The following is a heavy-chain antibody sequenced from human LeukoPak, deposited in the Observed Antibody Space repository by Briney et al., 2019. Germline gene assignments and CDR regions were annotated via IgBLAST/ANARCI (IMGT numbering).Heavy chain of an antibody. Sequence: SETLSLTCAVYGGSLSGYYWSWIRQPPGKGLEWIGEINHSGSTNYNPSLKSRVTISVDTSKNQFSLKLSSVTAADTAVYYCARDGSGSYDPWGQGTLVTVSS. J-gene: IGHJ5*02. CDR3: ARDGSGSYDP. D-gene: IGHD3-10*01. CDR2: INHSGST. CDR1: GGSLSGYY. V-gene: IGHV4-34*01.